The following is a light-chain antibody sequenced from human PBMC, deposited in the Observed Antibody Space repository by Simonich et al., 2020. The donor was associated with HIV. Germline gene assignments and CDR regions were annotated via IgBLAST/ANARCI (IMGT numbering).Light chain of an antibody. Sequence: SYELTQPPSVSVSPGQTARITCSGPAFPHQYAYWYQQKPGQAPVLVIYKDSERPSGIPERFSGASSGTTVTLTISGVQAEDEADYYCQSADSSGTYVVFGGGTKLTVL. CDR2: KDS. J-gene: IGLJ2*01. V-gene: IGLV3-25*03. CDR1: AFPHQY. CDR3: QSADSSGTYVV.